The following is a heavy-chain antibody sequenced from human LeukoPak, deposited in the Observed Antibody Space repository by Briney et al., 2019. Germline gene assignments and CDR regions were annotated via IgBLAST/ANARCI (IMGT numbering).Heavy chain of an antibody. CDR1: GYSFTGYF. CDR3: ARDGLLWFGEASSGWFDP. CDR2: INPNSGDT. V-gene: IGHV1-2*02. D-gene: IGHD3-10*01. J-gene: IGHJ5*02. Sequence: ASVKVSCKASGYSFTGYFMQWVRQAPGQGLEWMGWINPNSGDTNYAQKFQGRVTMTRDTSISTAYMELSRLRSDDAAVYYCARDGLLWFGEASSGWFDPWGQGTLVTVSS.